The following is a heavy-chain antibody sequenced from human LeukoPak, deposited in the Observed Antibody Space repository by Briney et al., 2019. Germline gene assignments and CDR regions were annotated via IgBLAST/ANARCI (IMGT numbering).Heavy chain of an antibody. Sequence: PGGSLRLSCVASGFTFTGNSMHWVRQGPGKGLVWVARIHRDGGMTRYADSVEGRFTISRDNAKNTLYLQMNSLRAEDTAIYYCVRETGTIGYYMDVWGKGTTVTVSS. D-gene: IGHD2-15*01. CDR1: GFTFTGNS. J-gene: IGHJ6*03. CDR2: IHRDGGMT. CDR3: VRETGTIGYYMDV. V-gene: IGHV3-74*01.